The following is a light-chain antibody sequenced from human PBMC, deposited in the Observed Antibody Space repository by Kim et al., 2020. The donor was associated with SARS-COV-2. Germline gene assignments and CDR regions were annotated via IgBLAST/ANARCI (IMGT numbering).Light chain of an antibody. CDR3: QQYNNWPLPCT. Sequence: SPGERATLSRRASQCFGRNLAWYQQKPGQAPRLLFYGTSTRATGVPARFSASGSGTEFTLTISSLQSEDFAVYYCQQYNNWPLPCTFGQGTKLEI. CDR2: GTS. V-gene: IGKV3-15*01. J-gene: IGKJ2*02. CDR1: QCFGRN.